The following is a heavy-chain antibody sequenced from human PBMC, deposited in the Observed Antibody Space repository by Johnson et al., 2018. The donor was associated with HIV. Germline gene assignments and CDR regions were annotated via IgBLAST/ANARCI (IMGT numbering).Heavy chain of an antibody. Sequence: HVQLVESGGGVVQPGRSLRLSCAASGFTFSSYAMHWVRQAPGKGLEWVAVISYDGRNKYYADFVKGRFIISRDNSKNMTNLQMNGLSGEDTADYYCVRDQGSGWPTNAFDIWGQGTRVTVSS. V-gene: IGHV3-30*04. CDR2: ISYDGRNK. D-gene: IGHD6-19*01. CDR3: VRDQGSGWPTNAFDI. J-gene: IGHJ3*02. CDR1: GFTFSSYA.